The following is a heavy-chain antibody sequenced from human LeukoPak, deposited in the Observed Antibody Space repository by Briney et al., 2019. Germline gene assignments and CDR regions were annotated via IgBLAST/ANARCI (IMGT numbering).Heavy chain of an antibody. CDR3: ASPHCSSTSCYTGYYYMDV. CDR1: GGTFSSYA. Sequence: SVKVSCMASGGTFSSYAISWVRQAPGQGLGWMGGIIPIFGTANYAQKFQGRVTITTDESTSTAYMELSSLRSEDTAVYYCASPHCSSTSCYTGYYYMDVWGKGTTVTVSS. V-gene: IGHV1-69*05. CDR2: IIPIFGTA. D-gene: IGHD2-2*02. J-gene: IGHJ6*03.